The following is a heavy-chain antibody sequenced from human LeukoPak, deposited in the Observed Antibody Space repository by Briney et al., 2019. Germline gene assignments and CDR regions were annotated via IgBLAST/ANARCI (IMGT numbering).Heavy chain of an antibody. CDR2: IRISRGITTV. Sequence: GGSLRLSCAISGFVFADCPINWVRQAPGKGLEWISHIRISRGITTVNYADSVNGRFSISRDDANLLVFLQMDSLTDDDTAVYYCARDYYWAFDYWGQGSLVTVSS. CDR1: GFVFADCP. J-gene: IGHJ4*02. V-gene: IGHV3-48*02. D-gene: IGHD2/OR15-2a*01. CDR3: ARDYYWAFDY.